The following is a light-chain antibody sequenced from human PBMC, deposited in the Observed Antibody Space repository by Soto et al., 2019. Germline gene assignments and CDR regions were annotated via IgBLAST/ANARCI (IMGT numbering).Light chain of an antibody. V-gene: IGLV2-14*01. CDR3: SSYTSSSTPDV. Sequence: QSVLTQPASVSGSPGQSITISCTGASSDVGGYNYVSWYQHYTGKAPKLIIYEVSNRPSGVSNRFSGSKSGNTASLTISGLQAEDEADYYCSSYTSSSTPDVFGTGTKLTVL. J-gene: IGLJ1*01. CDR2: EVS. CDR1: SSDVGGYNY.